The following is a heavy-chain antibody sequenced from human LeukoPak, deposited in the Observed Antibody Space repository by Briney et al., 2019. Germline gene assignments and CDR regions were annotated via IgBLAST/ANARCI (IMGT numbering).Heavy chain of an antibody. CDR1: GYSFTSYW. CDR2: IYPGDSDT. D-gene: IGHD2-15*01. Sequence: GESLNFSCKGSGYSFTSYWIGWVRQMPGKGLEWMGIIYPGDSDTRYSPSFQGQVTISADKSISTAYLQWSSLKASDTAMYYCARMRRVVAANSALDYWGQGTLVTVSS. V-gene: IGHV5-51*01. J-gene: IGHJ4*02. CDR3: ARMRRVVAANSALDY.